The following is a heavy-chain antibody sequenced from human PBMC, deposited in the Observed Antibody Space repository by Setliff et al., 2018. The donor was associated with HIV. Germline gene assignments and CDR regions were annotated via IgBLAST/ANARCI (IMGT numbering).Heavy chain of an antibody. CDR2: ISAYNGKI. V-gene: IGHV1-18*01. CDR3: ARALYTNLAHFDY. D-gene: IGHD4-4*01. J-gene: IGHJ4*02. Sequence: ASVKVSCKASGYSFTSYGINWVRQAPGQGLEWMGWISAYNGKINYAQKFQGRVTMTTDTSTSTAYMELSSLTSDDTAVYYCARALYTNLAHFDYLGQGTLVTVSS. CDR1: GYSFTSYG.